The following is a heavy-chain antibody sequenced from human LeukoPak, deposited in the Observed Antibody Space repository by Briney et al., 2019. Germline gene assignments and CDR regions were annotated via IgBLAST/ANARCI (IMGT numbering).Heavy chain of an antibody. CDR1: GGSISSSSYY. J-gene: IGHJ5*02. CDR2: IYYSGST. CDR3: ARESFGGASYLDP. D-gene: IGHD2-21*01. V-gene: IGHV4-39*01. Sequence: PSETLSLTCTVSGGSISSSSYYWGWIRQPPGKGLEWIGSIYYSGSTYYNPSLRSRLTISVDTSQNQFSLKLRSVTAADTAVYFCARESFGGASYLDPWGQGTLVTVSS.